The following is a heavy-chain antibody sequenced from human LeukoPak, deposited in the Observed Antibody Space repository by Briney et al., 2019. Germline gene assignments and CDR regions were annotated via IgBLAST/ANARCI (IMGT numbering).Heavy chain of an antibody. V-gene: IGHV4-34*01. CDR3: ARGRSRVGGYSYGYHY. D-gene: IGHD5-18*01. CDR2: INHSGST. J-gene: IGHJ4*02. CDR1: GGSFSGYY. Sequence: PSETLSLTCAVYGGSFSGYYWSWIRQPPGKGLEWIGEINHSGSTNYNPSLKSRVTISVDTSKNQFSLKLSSVTAADTAVYYCARGRSRVGGYSYGYHYWGQGTLVTVSS.